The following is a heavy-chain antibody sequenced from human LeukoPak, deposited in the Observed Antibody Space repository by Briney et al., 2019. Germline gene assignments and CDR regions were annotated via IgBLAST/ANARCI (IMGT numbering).Heavy chain of an antibody. CDR1: GYTFTGYY. V-gene: IGHV1-2*02. CDR2: INPNSGGT. J-gene: IGHJ4*02. CDR3: ARVEWLRPFDY. D-gene: IGHD5-12*01. Sequence: ASVNVSCKASGYTFTGYYMHWARQAPGQGLEWMGWINPNSGGTNYAQKFQGRVTMTRDTSISTAYMELSRLRSDDTAVYYCARVEWLRPFDYWGQGTLVTVSS.